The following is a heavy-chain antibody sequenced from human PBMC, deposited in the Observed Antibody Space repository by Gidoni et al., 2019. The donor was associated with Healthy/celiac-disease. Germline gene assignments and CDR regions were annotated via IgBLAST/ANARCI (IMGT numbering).Heavy chain of an antibody. CDR1: GFTFDDYA. Sequence: EVQLVESGGVVVQPGGSLRLSCAASGFTFDDYAIHWVRQAPGKGLEWFSLISWDGGSTYYADSVKGRFTISRDNSKNSLYLQMNSLRAEDTALYYCAKGVYPSDYMDVWGKGTTVTVSS. D-gene: IGHD6-13*01. J-gene: IGHJ6*03. CDR3: AKGVYPSDYMDV. V-gene: IGHV3-43D*03. CDR2: ISWDGGST.